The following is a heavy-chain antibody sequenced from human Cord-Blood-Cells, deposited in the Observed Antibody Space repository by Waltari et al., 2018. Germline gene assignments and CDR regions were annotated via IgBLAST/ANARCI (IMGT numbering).Heavy chain of an antibody. CDR3: ARDSRNYDFWSGYDY. V-gene: IGHV4-61*01. J-gene: IGHJ4*02. Sequence: QVQLQESGPGLVKPSETLSLTCTVSGGSVSSGSYSWSWIRQPPGKGLEWIGYIYYSGSTNYNPSLKSRVTISVDTSKNQFSLKLSSVTAADTAVYYCARDSRNYDFWSGYDYWGQGTLVTVSS. CDR2: IYYSGST. D-gene: IGHD3-3*01. CDR1: GGSVSSGSYS.